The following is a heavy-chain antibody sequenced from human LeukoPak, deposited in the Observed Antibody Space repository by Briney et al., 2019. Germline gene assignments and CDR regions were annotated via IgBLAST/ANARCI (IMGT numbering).Heavy chain of an antibody. CDR2: ISSSSSYI. V-gene: IGHV3-21*01. D-gene: IGHD1-26*01. J-gene: IGHJ6*02. Sequence: GGSLRLSCAASGFTFSSYSMNWVRQAPGKGLEWVSSISSSSSYIYYADSVKGRFTISRDNAKNSLYLRMNSLRAEDTAVYYCARERPKMEWELLAPDYGMDVWGQGTTVTVSS. CDR1: GFTFSSYS. CDR3: ARERPKMEWELLAPDYGMDV.